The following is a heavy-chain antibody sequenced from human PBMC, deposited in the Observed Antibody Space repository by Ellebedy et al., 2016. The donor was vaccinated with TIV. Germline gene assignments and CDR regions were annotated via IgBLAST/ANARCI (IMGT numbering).Heavy chain of an antibody. Sequence: PGGSLRLSCAASGFAFDDYAMHWVRQTPGKGMEWVSAISWNSGDIGFAEYVKGRFTITRDNAKNSLYLQMDSLRAEDTALYYCAKDRSRRSGLGIFNFDYWGQGTLVTVSS. CDR1: GFAFDDYA. CDR3: AKDRSRRSGLGIFNFDY. D-gene: IGHD5-12*01. CDR2: ISWNSGDI. J-gene: IGHJ4*02. V-gene: IGHV3-9*01.